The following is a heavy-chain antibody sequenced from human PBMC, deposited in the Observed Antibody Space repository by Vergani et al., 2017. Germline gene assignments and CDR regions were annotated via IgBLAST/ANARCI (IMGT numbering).Heavy chain of an antibody. CDR1: GGSISSGGYY. J-gene: IGHJ6*03. Sequence: QVQLQESGPGLVKPSQTLSLTCTVSGGSISSGGYYWSWIRQHPGKGLEWIGYIYYSGSTYYNLSLKSRVTISVDTSKNQFSLKLSSVTAADTAVYYCGGVDLRPYYFDYYMDVWGKGTTVTVSS. CDR2: IYYSGST. CDR3: GGVDLRPYYFDYYMDV. D-gene: IGHD2-15*01. V-gene: IGHV4-31*03.